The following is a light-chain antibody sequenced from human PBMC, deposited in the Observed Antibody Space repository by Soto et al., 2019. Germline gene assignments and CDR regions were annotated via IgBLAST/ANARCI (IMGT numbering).Light chain of an antibody. V-gene: IGKV1-5*03. CDR1: QSISSW. J-gene: IGKJ4*01. CDR3: QQYNTYPGLT. Sequence: DIQMTQSPSTLSASVGDRVTITCRASQSISSWLAWYQQKPGKAPKLLIYKASSLESGVPSRFSGSGSGTEFTLTISSLQPDDFATYLCQQYNTYPGLTFGGGTKVDIK. CDR2: KAS.